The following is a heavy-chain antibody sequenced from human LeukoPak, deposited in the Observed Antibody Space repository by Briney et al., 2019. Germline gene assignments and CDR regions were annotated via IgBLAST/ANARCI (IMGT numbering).Heavy chain of an antibody. V-gene: IGHV1-2*02. CDR1: GYTFTGYY. CDR3: ARGTTYYYDSSGSVGYFQH. Sequence: ASVKVSCKASGYTFTGYYMHWVRQAPGPGLEWMGWINPNSGGTNYAQKFQGRVTMTRDTSISTAYMELSRLRSDDTAVYYCARGTTYYYDSSGSVGYFQHWGQGTLVTVSS. CDR2: INPNSGGT. J-gene: IGHJ1*01. D-gene: IGHD3-22*01.